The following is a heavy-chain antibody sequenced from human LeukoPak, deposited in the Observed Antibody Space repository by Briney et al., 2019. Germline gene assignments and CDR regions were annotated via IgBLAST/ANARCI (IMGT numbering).Heavy chain of an antibody. Sequence: GGSLRLSCAASGFTFNNNDMTWVRQAPGKGLEWVSTIDDGGINTYYADSVKGRFTISRDNSKNTLFLQMNSLRVEDTAFYYCARVDSGNYDYWGQGTLLTVSS. CDR3: ARVDSGNYDY. CDR1: GFTFNNND. D-gene: IGHD1-26*01. J-gene: IGHJ4*02. V-gene: IGHV3-23*01. CDR2: IDDGGINT.